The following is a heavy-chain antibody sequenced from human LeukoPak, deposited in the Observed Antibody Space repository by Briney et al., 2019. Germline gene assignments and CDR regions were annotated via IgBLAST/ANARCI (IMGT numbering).Heavy chain of an antibody. CDR2: IDTSGNT. V-gene: IGHV4-4*09. J-gene: IGHJ4*02. CDR3: ARHEGVTYSSSALFDY. D-gene: IGHD6-6*01. CDR1: GASNRSSY. Sequence: SETMSPTCSLSGASNRSSYWSWNRQLPGEGRGWNGYIDTSGNTDYNPSLTSRVNISVDTSKTPVSPNLFSVTAADTAVYYCARHEGVTYSSSALFDYWGQGTLATVSS.